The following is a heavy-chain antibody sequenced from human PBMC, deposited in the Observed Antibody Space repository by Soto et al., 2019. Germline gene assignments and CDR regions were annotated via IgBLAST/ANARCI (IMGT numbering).Heavy chain of an antibody. J-gene: IGHJ2*01. CDR2: IIPIFGTA. D-gene: IGHD2-15*01. V-gene: IGHV1-69*06. CDR1: GGTFSSYA. Sequence: GASVKVSCKASGGTFSSYAISWVRQAPGQGLEWMGGIIPIFGTANYAQKFQGRVTITADKSTSTAYMELSSLRSEDTAVYYCARAPKTPRYCSGGSCYSYWYFDLWGRGTLVTVSS. CDR3: ARAPKTPRYCSGGSCYSYWYFDL.